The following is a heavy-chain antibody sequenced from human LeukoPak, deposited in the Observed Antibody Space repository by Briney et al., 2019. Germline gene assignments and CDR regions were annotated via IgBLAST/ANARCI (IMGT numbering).Heavy chain of an antibody. CDR2: IIPIFGTA. Sequence: SVKVSCKASGGTFSSYAISWVRQAPGQGLEWMGGIIPIFGTANYAQKFQGRVTITADESTSTAYMELSSLRSEDTAVYYCARDLYGGTSATFDYWGQGTLVTVSS. CDR1: GGTFSSYA. V-gene: IGHV1-69*13. CDR3: ARDLYGGTSATFDY. D-gene: IGHD4-23*01. J-gene: IGHJ4*02.